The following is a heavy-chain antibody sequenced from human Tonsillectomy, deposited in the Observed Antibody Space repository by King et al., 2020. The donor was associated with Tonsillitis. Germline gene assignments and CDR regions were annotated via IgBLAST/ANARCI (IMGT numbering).Heavy chain of an antibody. CDR3: AGGTVAPGYYFYYMDV. Sequence: VQLVESGGGLVQPGGSLRLSCDVSGFTVSSNYMSWVRQAPGKGLEWVSVIYSGQNPYYADSVKGRFTISRDNSKNTCSLQMNSLRAEDTAVYYCAGGTVAPGYYFYYMDVWGKGTTVTVSS. J-gene: IGHJ6*03. CDR2: IYSGQNP. V-gene: IGHV3-66*01. CDR1: GFTVSSNY. D-gene: IGHD4-23*01.